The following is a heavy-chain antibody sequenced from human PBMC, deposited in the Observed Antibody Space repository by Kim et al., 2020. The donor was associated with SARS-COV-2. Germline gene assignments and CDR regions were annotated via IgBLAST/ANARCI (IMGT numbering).Heavy chain of an antibody. V-gene: IGHV4-28*01. CDR3: TRPDTALAVKVDY. J-gene: IGHJ4*02. D-gene: IGHD5-18*01. Sequence: CDNPSLKSRVTMSVDSSKNQVFLNLDSVTAADTAVYFCTRPDTALAVKVDYWGQGTLVTVSS.